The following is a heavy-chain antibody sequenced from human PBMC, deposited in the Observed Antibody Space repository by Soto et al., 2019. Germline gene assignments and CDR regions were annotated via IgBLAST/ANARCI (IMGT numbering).Heavy chain of an antibody. J-gene: IGHJ3*02. CDR2: ISGSGGST. CDR1: GFTFSSYA. D-gene: IGHD2-21*01. CDR3: AKSQMWSDAFDI. V-gene: IGHV3-23*01. Sequence: EVQLLESGGGLVQPGGSLRLSCAASGFTFSSYAMSWVRQAPGKGLEWVSAISGSGGSTYYADSVKGRFTISRDNSKNTLSLQMNSLRAEDTAVYYCAKSQMWSDAFDIWGQGTMVTVSS.